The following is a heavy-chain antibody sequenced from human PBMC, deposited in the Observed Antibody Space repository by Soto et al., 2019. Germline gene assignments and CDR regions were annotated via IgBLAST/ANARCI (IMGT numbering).Heavy chain of an antibody. CDR3: ARVDYPNTYYYYYYMDV. D-gene: IGHD4-17*01. V-gene: IGHV3-11*01. Sequence: PGGSLRLSCAASGFTFSDYYMSWIRQAPGKGLEWVSYISSSGSTIYYADSVKGRFTISRDNAKNSLYLQMNSLRAEDTAVYYCARVDYPNTYYYYYYMDVWGKGTTVTVSS. CDR2: ISSSGSTI. J-gene: IGHJ6*03. CDR1: GFTFSDYY.